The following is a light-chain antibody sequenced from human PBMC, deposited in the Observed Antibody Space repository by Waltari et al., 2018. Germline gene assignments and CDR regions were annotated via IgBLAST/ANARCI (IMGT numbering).Light chain of an antibody. Sequence: QPALTHPASVSGSPGQPLTLPRTGTPSDVGNATLVSCYHQSPGNAPKFIINEASQGPSGVSNRFSGSKSGNTASLTISGLQAEDEADYYCCSYAGGTTYVFGTGTKVTVL. CDR3: CSYAGGTTYV. CDR1: PSDVGNATL. J-gene: IGLJ1*01. CDR2: EAS. V-gene: IGLV2-23*01.